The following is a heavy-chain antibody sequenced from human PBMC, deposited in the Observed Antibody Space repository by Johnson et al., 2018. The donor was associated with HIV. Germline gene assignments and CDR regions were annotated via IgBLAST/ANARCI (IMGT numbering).Heavy chain of an antibody. D-gene: IGHD1-26*01. CDR1: GFTFSDYY. CDR3: AKGDGIVGGSDAFDI. J-gene: IGHJ3*02. V-gene: IGHV3-15*01. Sequence: VQLVESGGGLVKPGGSLRLSCAASGFTFSDYYMTWIRQAPGKGLEWVGHIKSNTDGGTTDYAAPVKRRFTISRDDSKNMLYLQMSSLRAEDTAVYYCAKGDGIVGGSDAFDIWGQGTMVTVSS. CDR2: IKSNTDGGTT.